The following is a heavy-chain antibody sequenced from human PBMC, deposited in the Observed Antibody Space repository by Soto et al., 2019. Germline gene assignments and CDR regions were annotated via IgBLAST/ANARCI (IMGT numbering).Heavy chain of an antibody. CDR1: GFDFSSYA. CDR2: ISYDGNYI. D-gene: IGHD3-16*01. V-gene: IGHV3-30*18. J-gene: IGHJ6*02. Sequence: PGGSLRLSCEASGFDFSSYAMHWVRQAPGKGLEWVGVISYDGNYIYYADSAKGRFTISRDNSKNTLYVQVNSLRPEDTAVYYCAKGILSATIGPYAMDVWGQGTTVTVSS. CDR3: AKGILSATIGPYAMDV.